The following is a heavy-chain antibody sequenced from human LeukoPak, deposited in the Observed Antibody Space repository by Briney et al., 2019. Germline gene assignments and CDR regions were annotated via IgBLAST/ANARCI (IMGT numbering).Heavy chain of an antibody. CDR1: GYTFTGYY. Sequence: ASVKVSCKASGYTFTGYYMHWVRQAPGQGLEWMGWINPNSGGTNYAQKFQGRVTMTRDTSISTAYMELSRLRSDDTAVYYCAKGGAWYYDSSGYSRDVFDFWGQGKMVTVSS. CDR3: AKGGAWYYDSSGYSRDVFDF. J-gene: IGHJ3*01. V-gene: IGHV1-2*02. D-gene: IGHD3-22*01. CDR2: INPNSGGT.